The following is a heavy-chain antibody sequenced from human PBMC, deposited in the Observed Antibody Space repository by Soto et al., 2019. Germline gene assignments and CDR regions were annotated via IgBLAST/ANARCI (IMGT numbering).Heavy chain of an antibody. V-gene: IGHV1-2*04. D-gene: IGHD2-21*02. CDR2: INPNSVGT. CDR1: GYTFTGYY. Sequence: QVQLVQSGAEVKKPGASVKVSCTASGYTFTGYYMHWVRQAPGQGLEWMGWINPNSVGTNYAQKFQGWVTMTSDTYISSAYMELSRLRSDDTAVYYCERVRASSWEMPILWWWLLVVPIRDCWYFDLWGRGTLVTVSS. J-gene: IGHJ2*01. CDR3: ERVRASSWEMPILWWWLLVVPIRDCWYFDL.